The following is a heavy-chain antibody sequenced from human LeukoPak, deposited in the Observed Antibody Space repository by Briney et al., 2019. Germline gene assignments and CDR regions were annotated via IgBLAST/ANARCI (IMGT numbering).Heavy chain of an antibody. CDR2: ISWNSGSI. Sequence: PGGSLRLSCAASGFTFDDYAMHWVRQAPGKGLEWVSGISWNSGSIGYADSVKGRFTISRDNAKNSLYLQMNSLRAEDTALYYCAKDIGSGWYGMDVWGQGTTVTVSS. D-gene: IGHD6-19*01. CDR3: AKDIGSGWYGMDV. V-gene: IGHV3-9*01. J-gene: IGHJ6*02. CDR1: GFTFDDYA.